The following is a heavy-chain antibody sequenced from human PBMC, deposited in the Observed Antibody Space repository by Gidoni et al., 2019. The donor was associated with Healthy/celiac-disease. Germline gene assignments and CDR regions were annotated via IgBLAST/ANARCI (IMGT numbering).Heavy chain of an antibody. V-gene: IGHV4-61*02. CDR2: IYTSGST. D-gene: IGHD3-16*01. Sequence: QVQLQESGPGLVKPSQTLSLTCTVSGGTSNHGNYYWSWSRQPAGKGLEWIGRIYTSGSTSYNPSLKSRVSMSVDTSKNQFSLKLSSVTAADTAVYYCARLVITTYYFDSWGQGTLVTVSS. CDR1: GGTSNHGNYY. J-gene: IGHJ4*02. CDR3: ARLVITTYYFDS.